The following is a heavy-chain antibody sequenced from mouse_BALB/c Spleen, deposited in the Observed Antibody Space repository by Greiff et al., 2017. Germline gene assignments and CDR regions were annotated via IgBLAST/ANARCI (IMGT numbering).Heavy chain of an antibody. CDR3: ARGGGSGYVCYFDY. Sequence: QVQLQQSAAELARPGASVKMSCKASGYTFTSYTMHWVKQRPGQGLEWIGYINPSSGYTEYNQKFKDKTTLTADKSSSTAYMQLSSLTSEDSAVYYGARGGGSGYVCYFDYWGQGTTLTVSS. CDR1: GYTFTSYT. D-gene: IGHD3-1*01. J-gene: IGHJ2*01. V-gene: IGHV1-4*02. CDR2: INPSSGYT.